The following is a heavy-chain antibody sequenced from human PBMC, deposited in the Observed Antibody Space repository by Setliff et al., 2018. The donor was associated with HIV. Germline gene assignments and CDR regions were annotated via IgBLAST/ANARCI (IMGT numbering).Heavy chain of an antibody. V-gene: IGHV4-31*03. Sequence: SETLSLTCSVSGVPITTDGYYWSWIRHYPGKGLEWIGYMYNSGSTYYNASLASRLIMSLDPSKNQFSLKLNSMTAADTAMYYCAGGRYFRDIRDSRFDFWGQGMLVTVSS. CDR1: GVPITTDGYY. J-gene: IGHJ4*02. CDR2: MYNSGST. CDR3: AGGRYFRDIRDSRFDF. D-gene: IGHD3-9*01.